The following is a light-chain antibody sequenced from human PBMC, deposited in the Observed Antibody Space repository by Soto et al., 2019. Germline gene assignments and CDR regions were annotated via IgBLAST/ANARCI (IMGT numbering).Light chain of an antibody. CDR1: QSVSSSY. CDR2: GVS. J-gene: IGKJ1*01. CDR3: HQYDSWT. Sequence: EIVLRQSPGTLSLSPGERATLSCRASQSVSSSYLAWYQQKPGQAPRLLIWGVSNRATGIPDRFSGSGSGTDFTLTISRLEPEDFAVYYCHQYDSWTFGQGTKVDIK. V-gene: IGKV3-20*01.